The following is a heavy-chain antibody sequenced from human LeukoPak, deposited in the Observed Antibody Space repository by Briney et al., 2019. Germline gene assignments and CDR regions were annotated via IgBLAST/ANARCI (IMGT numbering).Heavy chain of an antibody. J-gene: IGHJ5*02. D-gene: IGHD3-10*01. CDR2: ISYDGSDK. CDR3: ASAEVRGVLNWFDP. CDR1: GFTFSSYA. V-gene: IGHV3-30*04. Sequence: GGSLRLSCAASGFTFSSYAMHWVRQAPGKGLEWVAVISYDGSDKYYADSVKGRFTISRYNSKNTLYLQMNSLRAEDTAVYYCASAEVRGVLNWFDPWGQGTLVTVSS.